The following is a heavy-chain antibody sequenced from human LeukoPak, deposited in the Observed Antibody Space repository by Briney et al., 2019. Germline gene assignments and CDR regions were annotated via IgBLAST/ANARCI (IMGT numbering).Heavy chain of an antibody. CDR3: ARHRDTIFGVVIMPLGAFDI. V-gene: IGHV4-59*08. CDR2: IYDTGNA. Sequence: SETLSLTCTVSGASISNYYWSWIRQSPGKGLEWIGNIYDTGNANYNPPLKSRVTISVDTSRSQVSLKLSSVTAADTAMYYCARHRDTIFGVVIMPLGAFDIWGQGTMVTVSS. D-gene: IGHD3-3*01. J-gene: IGHJ3*02. CDR1: GASISNYY.